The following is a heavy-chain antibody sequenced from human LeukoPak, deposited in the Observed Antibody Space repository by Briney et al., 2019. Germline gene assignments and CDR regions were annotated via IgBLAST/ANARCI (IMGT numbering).Heavy chain of an antibody. J-gene: IGHJ4*02. D-gene: IGHD5-18*01. V-gene: IGHV3-30*04. CDR3: ARARDTDFDS. CDR2: MSYDGSDK. CDR1: GFTFSSYA. Sequence: PGGSLRLSCAASGFTFSSYAMHWVRQAPGKGLEWVTVMSYDGSDKYYADSVKGRFSISRDNSKNMLYLQMNSLRTEDTAVYYCARARDTDFDSWGQGTLVTVSS.